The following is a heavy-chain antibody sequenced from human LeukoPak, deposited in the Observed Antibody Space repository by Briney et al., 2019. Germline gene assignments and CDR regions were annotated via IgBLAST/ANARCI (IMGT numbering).Heavy chain of an antibody. CDR1: GFRFGGYA. CDR2: ISSSGSTI. D-gene: IGHD3-3*01. J-gene: IGHJ5*02. CDR3: AREFSYYDFWSGYRPNWFDP. V-gene: IGHV3-11*01. Sequence: GGSLRLSCSGSGFRFGGYALSWVRQAPGKGLEWVSYISSSGSTIYYADSVKGRFTISRDNAKNSLYLQMNSLRAEDTAVYYCAREFSYYDFWSGYRPNWFDPWGQGTLVTVSS.